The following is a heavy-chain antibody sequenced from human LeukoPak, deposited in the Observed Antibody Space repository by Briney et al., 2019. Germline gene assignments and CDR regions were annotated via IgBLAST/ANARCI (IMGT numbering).Heavy chain of an antibody. J-gene: IGHJ4*02. CDR1: GGSFSGYY. CDR3: ARDLGEWYSSSWPSDY. CDR2: INHSGST. D-gene: IGHD6-13*01. V-gene: IGHV4-34*01. Sequence: SETLSLTCAVYGGSFSGYYWSWIRQPPGKGLEWIGEINHSGSTNYNPSLKSRVTISVDTSKNQFSLKLSSVTAADTAVYYCARDLGEWYSSSWPSDYWGQGTQVTVSS.